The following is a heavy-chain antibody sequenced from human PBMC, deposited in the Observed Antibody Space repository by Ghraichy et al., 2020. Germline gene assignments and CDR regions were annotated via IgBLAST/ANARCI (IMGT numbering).Heavy chain of an antibody. D-gene: IGHD6-13*01. Sequence: GGSLRLSCAASGFTFSSYVLSWVRQAPGKGLEWVSGISGSGGSTYYPDSVKGRFTISRDNSKNTLYLQMNSLRVEDTAIYYCAKGIAGGTRAISYYHNGMDAWGQATTVTVSS. J-gene: IGHJ6*02. CDR1: GFTFSSYV. CDR2: ISGSGGST. V-gene: IGHV3-23*01. CDR3: AKGIAGGTRAISYYHNGMDA.